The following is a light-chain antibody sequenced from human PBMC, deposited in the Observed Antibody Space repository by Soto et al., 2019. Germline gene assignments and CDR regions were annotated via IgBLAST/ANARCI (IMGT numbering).Light chain of an antibody. CDR2: DSS. J-gene: IGKJ1*01. Sequence: EIFLTQSPDTLSLSPGERATLSCRASQSVTNYIAWYQQRPGQAPRRLISDSSNRDTGVPARFSGSGSGRDFTLTISDLEPADFGLYDCQQRLNWPPGFGQGTKVEIK. CDR3: QQRLNWPPG. V-gene: IGKV3-11*02. CDR1: QSVTNY.